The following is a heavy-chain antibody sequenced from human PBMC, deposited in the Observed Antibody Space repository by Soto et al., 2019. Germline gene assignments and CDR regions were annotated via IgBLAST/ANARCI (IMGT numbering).Heavy chain of an antibody. CDR1: GGSVSGYF. Sequence: SETLSLTCTVSGGSVSGYFWSWIRQPPGKGLDWIAYLSASGTTKYSPSLKSRVSILVDMSKNQIALKLSSVTAADTAVYYCACTCYGYSGCAFDIWGQGTMVTVSS. V-gene: IGHV4-59*02. D-gene: IGHD5-18*01. CDR2: LSASGTT. J-gene: IGHJ3*02. CDR3: ACTCYGYSGCAFDI.